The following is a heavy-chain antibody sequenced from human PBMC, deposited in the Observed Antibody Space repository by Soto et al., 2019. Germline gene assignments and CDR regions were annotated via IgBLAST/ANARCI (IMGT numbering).Heavy chain of an antibody. CDR1: GGTFSGYA. D-gene: IGHD1-1*01. CDR2: IIPIFGIT. J-gene: IGHJ1*01. CDR3: ARDPRSITGTTSSEDFQH. Sequence: QAQLMQSGAEVKEPGSSVKVSCKASGGTFSGYAISWVRQAPGQGLEWLGGIIPIFGITNYAHKFQNRLTIAADESSATVYMDLRSLTSEDSAIYYCARDPRSITGTTSSEDFQHWGQGTLVSVS. V-gene: IGHV1-69*01.